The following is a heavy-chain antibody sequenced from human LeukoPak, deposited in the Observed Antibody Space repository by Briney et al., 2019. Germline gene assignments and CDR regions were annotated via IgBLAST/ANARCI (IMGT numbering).Heavy chain of an antibody. CDR1: GYTFTSYG. Sequence: ASVKVSCKASGYTFTSYGISWVRQAPGQGLEWMGWISAYNGNTNYAQKLQGRVTMTTDTSTSTAYMELRSLRSDDTAVYYCARPLEYSSSSPFDYWGQGTLVTVSS. CDR3: ARPLEYSSSSPFDY. J-gene: IGHJ4*02. V-gene: IGHV1-18*01. D-gene: IGHD6-6*01. CDR2: ISAYNGNT.